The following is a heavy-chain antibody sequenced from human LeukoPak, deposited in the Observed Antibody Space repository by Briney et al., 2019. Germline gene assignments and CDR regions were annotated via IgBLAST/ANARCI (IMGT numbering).Heavy chain of an antibody. V-gene: IGHV3-23*01. J-gene: IGHJ6*02. CDR3: AKSRRITIFGVVITDYYYYGMDV. Sequence: GGSLRLSCAASGFTFDSYAMSWVRQGPGKGPQWVSLIGGSGDGTFYSDSVKGRFTISRDNSKNTLYLQMNSLRAEDTAVYYCAKSRRITIFGVVITDYYYYGMDVWGQGTTVTVSS. CDR2: IGGSGDGT. D-gene: IGHD3-3*01. CDR1: GFTFDSYA.